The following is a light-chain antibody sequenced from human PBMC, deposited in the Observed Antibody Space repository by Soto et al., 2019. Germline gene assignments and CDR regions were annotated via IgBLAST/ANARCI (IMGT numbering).Light chain of an antibody. V-gene: IGKV3-20*01. CDR3: QQYGSSPS. J-gene: IGKJ4*01. Sequence: EILMTQSPLTLYASRCERAIFSCRASQSVGSNIAWYQQKPGQAPRLLVYDASTRATAIPARFSGSGSGTDFTLTISRLEPEDFAVYYCQQYGSSPSFGGGTKVDI. CDR2: DAS. CDR1: QSVGSN.